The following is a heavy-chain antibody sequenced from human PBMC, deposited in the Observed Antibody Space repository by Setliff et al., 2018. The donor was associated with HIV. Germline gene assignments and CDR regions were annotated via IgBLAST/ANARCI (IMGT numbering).Heavy chain of an antibody. V-gene: IGHV4-34*01. J-gene: IGHJ6*03. CDR1: GGSLSGYY. D-gene: IGHD3-10*01. CDR2: INHSGST. CDR3: ARGSVFWDRGNHYQYMDV. Sequence: PSETLSLTCAVYGGSLSGYYWSWIRQPPGKGLEWIGEINHSGSTNCNPSLKSRVTISVDTSKNQFSLNLTSVTAADTAVYYCARGSVFWDRGNHYQYMDVWATGTTVTVSS.